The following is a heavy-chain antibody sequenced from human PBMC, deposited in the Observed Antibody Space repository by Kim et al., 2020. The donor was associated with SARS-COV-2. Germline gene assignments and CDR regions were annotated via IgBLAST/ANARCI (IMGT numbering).Heavy chain of an antibody. V-gene: IGHV4-30-4*01. Sequence: SETLSLTCTVSGGSISSGDYYWSWIRQPPGKGLEWIGYIYYSGSTYYNPSLKSRVTISVDTSKNQFSLKLSSVTAADTAVYYCAREDRYYYYYGMDVWGHGTTVTVSS. J-gene: IGHJ6*02. CDR3: AREDRYYYYYGMDV. D-gene: IGHD2-15*01. CDR1: GGSISSGDYY. CDR2: IYYSGST.